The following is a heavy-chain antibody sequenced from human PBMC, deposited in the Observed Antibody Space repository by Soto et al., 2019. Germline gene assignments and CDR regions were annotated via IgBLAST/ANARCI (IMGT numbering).Heavy chain of an antibody. D-gene: IGHD3-10*01. Sequence: ASVKVSCKASGDTFTTYDINWVRQATGHGLEWMGWINPNSGNIGYAQRFQGRVTMTRDTAIRTAYMEVSSLRSDDTAVYYRARGRASGSYYLLDYWGQGTLVTVYS. CDR1: GDTFTTYD. V-gene: IGHV1-8*01. CDR2: INPNSGNI. CDR3: ARGRASGSYYLLDY. J-gene: IGHJ4*02.